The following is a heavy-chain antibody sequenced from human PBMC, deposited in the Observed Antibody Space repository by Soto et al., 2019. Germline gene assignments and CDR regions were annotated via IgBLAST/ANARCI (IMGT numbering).Heavy chain of an antibody. Sequence: ETLSLTCAVYGGSFSGYYWSWIRQPPGKGLEWIGEINHSGSTNYNPSLKSRVTISVDTSKNQFSLKLSSVTAADTAVYYCARAENAVTLYYFDYWGQGTLVTVSS. J-gene: IGHJ4*02. CDR3: ARAENAVTLYYFDY. D-gene: IGHD4-4*01. CDR1: GGSFSGYY. V-gene: IGHV4-34*01. CDR2: INHSGST.